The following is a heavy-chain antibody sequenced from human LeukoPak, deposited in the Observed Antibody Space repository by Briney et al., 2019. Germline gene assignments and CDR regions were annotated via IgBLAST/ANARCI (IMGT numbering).Heavy chain of an antibody. J-gene: IGHJ4*02. CDR3: ARDPGIAVAGFDY. V-gene: IGHV4-38-2*02. CDR2: IYHSGST. Sequence: SETLSLTCAVSDYSISSGYYWGWIRPPPGKGLEWIGSIYHSGSTYYNPSLKSRVTISVDTSKNQFSLKLSSVTAADTAVYYCARDPGIAVAGFDYWGQGTLVTVSS. CDR1: DYSISSGYY. D-gene: IGHD6-19*01.